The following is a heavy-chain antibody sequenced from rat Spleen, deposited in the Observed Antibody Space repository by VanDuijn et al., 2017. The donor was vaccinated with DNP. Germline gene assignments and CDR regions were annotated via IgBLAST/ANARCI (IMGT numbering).Heavy chain of an antibody. D-gene: IGHD1-12*03. CDR3: TRDYYDGYYHDY. CDR2: ISNDGSGT. Sequence: EVQLVESGGGLVQPGRSMKVSCAASGFTFSKYGMAWVRQAPKKGLEWVAYISNDGSGTYYRDSVKGRFTISRDNAKSTLYLQMNSLRSEDTATYYCTRDYYDGYYHDYWGQGVMVTVSS. V-gene: IGHV5-27*01. CDR1: GFTFSKYG. J-gene: IGHJ2*01.